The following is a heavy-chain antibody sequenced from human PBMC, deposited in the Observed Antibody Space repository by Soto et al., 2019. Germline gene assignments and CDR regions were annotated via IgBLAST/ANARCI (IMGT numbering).Heavy chain of an antibody. D-gene: IGHD2-15*01. CDR1: GYTFTGYY. Sequence: QVQLVQSGAEVKKPGASVKVSCKASGYTFTGYYMHWVRQAPGQGLEWMGWINPNSGGTNYAQKFQGRVTMTRDTSISTAYMELSRLRSDDTAVYYCARDLWDIVVVVAATRARWFDPRGQGTLVTVSS. J-gene: IGHJ5*02. CDR3: ARDLWDIVVVVAATRARWFDP. V-gene: IGHV1-2*02. CDR2: INPNSGGT.